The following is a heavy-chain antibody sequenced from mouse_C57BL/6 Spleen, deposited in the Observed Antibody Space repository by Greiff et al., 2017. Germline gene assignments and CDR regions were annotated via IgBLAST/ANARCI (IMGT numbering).Heavy chain of an antibody. J-gene: IGHJ2*01. CDR2: IYPGSGNT. D-gene: IGHD2-3*01. CDR1: GYTFTDYY. V-gene: IGHV1-76*01. CDR3: ARDDGYFDY. Sequence: VKLVESGAELVRPGASVKLSCKASGYTFTDYYINWVKQRPGQGLEWIARIYPGSGNTYYNEKFKGKATLTAEKSSSTAYMQLSSLTSEDSAVYFCARDDGYFDYWGQGTTLTVSS.